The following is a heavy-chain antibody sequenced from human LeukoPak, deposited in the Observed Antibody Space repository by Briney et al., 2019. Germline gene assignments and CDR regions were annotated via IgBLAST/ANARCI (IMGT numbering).Heavy chain of an antibody. V-gene: IGHV3-23*01. D-gene: IGHD6-13*01. J-gene: IGHJ4*02. CDR3: AKVLAIAAAGTGYYFDY. CDR2: ISGSGGST. Sequence: GGSLRLSCAASGFTFSSYAMSWVRQAPGKGLEWVSAISGSGGSTYYADSVKGRFTISRDNSKNTLYLQMNSLRAEDTAVYYCAKVLAIAAAGTGYYFDYWGQGTLVTVSS. CDR1: GFTFSSYA.